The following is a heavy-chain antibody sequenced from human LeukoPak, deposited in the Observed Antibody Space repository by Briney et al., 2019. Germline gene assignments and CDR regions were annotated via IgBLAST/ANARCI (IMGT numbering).Heavy chain of an antibody. Sequence: GGSLRLSCAASGFTFSSYGMHWVRQAPGKGLEWVAFIRYDGSNKYYADSVKGRFTISRDDSKNTLYLQMNSLRAEDTAAYYCAKGYHFDILSGYSSLDSWGQGTLVTVSS. J-gene: IGHJ4*02. CDR3: AKGYHFDILSGYSSLDS. CDR1: GFTFSSYG. D-gene: IGHD3-9*01. CDR2: IRYDGSNK. V-gene: IGHV3-30*02.